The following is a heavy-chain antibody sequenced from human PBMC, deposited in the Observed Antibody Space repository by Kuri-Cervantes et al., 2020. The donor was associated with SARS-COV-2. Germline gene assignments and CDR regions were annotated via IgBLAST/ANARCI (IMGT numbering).Heavy chain of an antibody. CDR2: INHSGST. D-gene: IGHD3-10*01. CDR3: ARWGFGELLRSEYYFDY. CDR1: GGSFSGYY. J-gene: IGHJ4*02. V-gene: IGHV4-34*01. Sequence: SETLSLTCAVYGGSFSGYYWSWIRQPPGKGLEWIGEINHSGSTNYNPSLKSRVTISVDTSKNQFSLKLSSVTAADTAVYYCARWGFGELLRSEYYFDYWGQGTLVTVSS.